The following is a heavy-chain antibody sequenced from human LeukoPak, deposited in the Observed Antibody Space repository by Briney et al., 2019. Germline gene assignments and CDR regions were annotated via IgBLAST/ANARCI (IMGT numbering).Heavy chain of an antibody. CDR1: GGSIGSYY. J-gene: IGHJ5*02. CDR2: IHSSGST. D-gene: IGHD2-21*02. Sequence: PSETLSLTCSVSGGSIGSYYWTWIRQSAGKGPEWIGRIHSSGSTNYNPSLKSRVNMSVDTSKNQFSLKLNSVTAADTAVYYCARVTDPRYNWFDPWGQGTLVTASS. CDR3: ARVTDPRYNWFDP. V-gene: IGHV4-4*07.